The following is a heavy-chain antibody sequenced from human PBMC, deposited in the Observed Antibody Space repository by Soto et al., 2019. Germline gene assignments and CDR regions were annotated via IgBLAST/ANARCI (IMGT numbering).Heavy chain of an antibody. CDR1: GYTFTSYY. CDR2: INPSGGST. J-gene: IGHJ5*02. Sequence: ASVKVSCKASGYTFTSYYMHWVRQAPGQGLEWMGIINPSGGSTSYAQKFQGRVTMTRDTSTGTVYMELSSLRSEDTAVYYCARGVLMVYAPNWFDPWGQGTLVTVSS. D-gene: IGHD2-8*01. CDR3: ARGVLMVYAPNWFDP. V-gene: IGHV1-46*01.